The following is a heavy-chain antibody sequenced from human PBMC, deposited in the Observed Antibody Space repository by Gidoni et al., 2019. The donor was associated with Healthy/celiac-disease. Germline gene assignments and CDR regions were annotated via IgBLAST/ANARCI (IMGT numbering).Heavy chain of an antibody. CDR2: IIPIFGTA. CDR3: ASPGLGSSWSFPTHFDY. J-gene: IGHJ4*02. V-gene: IGHV1-69*01. CDR1: GGTFSSSA. Sequence: QVQLVQSGAEVKKPGSSVQVSCKASGGTFSSSAISWVRQAPGQGLEWMGGIIPIFGTANYAQKFQGRVTITADESTSTAYMELSSLRSEDTAVYYCASPGLGSSWSFPTHFDYWGQGTLVTVSS. D-gene: IGHD6-13*01.